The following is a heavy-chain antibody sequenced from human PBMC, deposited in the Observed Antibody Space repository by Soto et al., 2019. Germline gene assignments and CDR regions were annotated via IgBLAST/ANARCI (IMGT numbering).Heavy chain of an antibody. Sequence: GGSLRLSCAASGFTFSNYAMSWVRQAPGRGLEWVSTIIFSGGSTYYADSVKGRFTISRDNSKNTLYLQMNSLRAVDTAIYYCVKDPSSGSLLMWYFDLWGRGTLVTVSS. CDR3: VKDPSSGSLLMWYFDL. V-gene: IGHV3-23*01. CDR1: GFTFSNYA. CDR2: IIFSGGST. D-gene: IGHD6-25*01. J-gene: IGHJ2*01.